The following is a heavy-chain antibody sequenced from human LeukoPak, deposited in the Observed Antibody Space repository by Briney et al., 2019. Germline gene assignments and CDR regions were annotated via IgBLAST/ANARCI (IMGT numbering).Heavy chain of an antibody. CDR1: GGSFSSSSYY. V-gene: IGHV4-39*01. CDR2: IYYSGST. CDR3: ARHLYSTEFDP. J-gene: IGHJ5*02. D-gene: IGHD6-13*01. Sequence: SETLSLTCTVSGGSFSSSSYYWGWIRQPPGKGLEWIGSIYYSGSTYYNPSLKSRVTISVDTSKNQFSLKLSSVTAADTAVYYCARHLYSTEFDPWGQGTLVTVSS.